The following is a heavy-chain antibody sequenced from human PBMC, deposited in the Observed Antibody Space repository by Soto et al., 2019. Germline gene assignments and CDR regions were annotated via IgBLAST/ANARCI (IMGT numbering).Heavy chain of an antibody. J-gene: IGHJ6*03. CDR3: ARAFTYYDYIWGSYRYTHYYYYYYMDV. D-gene: IGHD3-16*02. CDR1: GGSFSGYY. Sequence: SETLSLTCAVYGGSFSGYYWSWIRQPPGKGLEWIGEINHSGSTNYNPSLKSRVTISVDTSKNQFSLKLSSVTAADTVVYYCARAFTYYDYIWGSYRYTHYYYYYYMDVWGKGTTVTVSS. V-gene: IGHV4-34*01. CDR2: INHSGST.